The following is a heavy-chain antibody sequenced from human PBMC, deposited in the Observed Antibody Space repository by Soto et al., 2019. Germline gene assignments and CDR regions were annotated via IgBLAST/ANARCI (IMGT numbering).Heavy chain of an antibody. D-gene: IGHD2-15*01. CDR1: GYTFSSHG. CDR3: ARVLVYCLSGTCQRAWFDP. Sequence: QVQLVQSGAEVKKPGTSVKVSCTASGYTFSSHGISWVRQAPGQGLQWIGWVSGDNGNTNYAQSLQGRVTMTTDTSTHTGHTELRSLRSDDTAVYYCARVLVYCLSGTCQRAWFDPWGQGTLVIVSS. V-gene: IGHV1-18*01. J-gene: IGHJ5*02. CDR2: VSGDNGNT.